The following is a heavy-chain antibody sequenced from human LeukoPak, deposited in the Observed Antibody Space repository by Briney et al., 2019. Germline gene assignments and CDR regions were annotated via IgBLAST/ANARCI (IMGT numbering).Heavy chain of an antibody. J-gene: IGHJ4*02. V-gene: IGHV3-43*01. CDR2: ISWDGGST. CDR1: GFTFNDYT. CDR3: AKDAGVGATGALDY. Sequence: PGGSLRLSCAASGFTFNDYTMHWVRQAPGKGLEWVSLISWDGGSTYYADSVKGRFTISRDNSKNSLYLQMSSLRTEDTALYYCAKDAGVGATGALDYWGQGTLVTVSS. D-gene: IGHD1-26*01.